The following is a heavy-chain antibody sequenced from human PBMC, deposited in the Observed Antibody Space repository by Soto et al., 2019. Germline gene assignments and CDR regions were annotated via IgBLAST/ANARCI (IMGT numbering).Heavy chain of an antibody. J-gene: IGHJ4*02. CDR2: SSATGSGT. CDR1: GFTFRSYG. CDR3: AKDRRAGGNYGFYSDF. V-gene: IGHV3-23*01. Sequence: GGSLRLSCAASGFTFRSYGMTWVRQAPGKGLEWVSFSSATGSGTYYADSVKGRFTISRDNSKNTLYLQMTSLRADDTAVYYCAKDRRAGGNYGFYSDFWGQGALVTVSS. D-gene: IGHD1-7*01.